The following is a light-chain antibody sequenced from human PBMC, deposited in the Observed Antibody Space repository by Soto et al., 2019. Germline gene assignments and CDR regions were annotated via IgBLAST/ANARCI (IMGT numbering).Light chain of an antibody. CDR3: QQYNDWPPVT. CDR2: GAS. CDR1: QSVSSN. Sequence: EIVMTQSPATLSVSPGERATLSCRASQSVSSNLAWYQQKPGQAPRLLIYGASTRATGIPARFSGSGSGTEFTLTIGRLQSEDFALYYCQQYNDWPPVTFGGGTKVEIK. J-gene: IGKJ4*01. V-gene: IGKV3-15*01.